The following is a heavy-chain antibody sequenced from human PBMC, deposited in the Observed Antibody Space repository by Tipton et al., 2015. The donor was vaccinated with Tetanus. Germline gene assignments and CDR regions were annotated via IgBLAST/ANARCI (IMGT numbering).Heavy chain of an antibody. CDR1: GFTFSGYA. D-gene: IGHD6-13*01. J-gene: IGHJ4*02. V-gene: IGHV3-30-3*01. CDR2: ISYDGSNK. Sequence: QLVQSGGGVVQPGRSLRLSCAASGFTFSGYAMHWVRQAPGKGLEWVAVISYDGSNKYYADSAKGRFTISRDNSKNTLYLQMNGLRAEDTAVYFCARASKQQLGGYFDYWGQGTLVTVSS. CDR3: ARASKQQLGGYFDY.